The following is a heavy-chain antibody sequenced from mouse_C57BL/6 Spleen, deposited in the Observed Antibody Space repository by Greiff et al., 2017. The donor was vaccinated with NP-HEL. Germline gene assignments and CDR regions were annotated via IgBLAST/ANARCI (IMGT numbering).Heavy chain of an antibody. CDR2: ISSGGSYT. Sequence: EVKLVESGGDLVKPGGSLKLSCAASGFTFSSYGMSWVRQTPDKRLEWVATISSGGSYTYYPDSVKGRFTISRDNAKNTLYLQMSSLKSEDTAMYYCAQLGRGDYYAMDYWGQGTSVTVSS. J-gene: IGHJ4*01. D-gene: IGHD4-1*02. CDR1: GFTFSSYG. CDR3: AQLGRGDYYAMDY. V-gene: IGHV5-6*02.